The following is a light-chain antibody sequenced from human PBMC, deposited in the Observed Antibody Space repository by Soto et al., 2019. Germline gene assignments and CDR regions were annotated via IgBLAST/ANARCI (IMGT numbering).Light chain of an antibody. Sequence: DIQMTQSPSTVSASVGDGVTITCRASQSIRTWLAWYQQKPGKAPKLLIYDASTLESGVSSGFSGSGSGTEFTLTIGSLQPDDFATYYCQQYNSYPYTFGQGTKLEIK. CDR3: QQYNSYPYT. CDR1: QSIRTW. J-gene: IGKJ2*01. V-gene: IGKV1-5*01. CDR2: DAS.